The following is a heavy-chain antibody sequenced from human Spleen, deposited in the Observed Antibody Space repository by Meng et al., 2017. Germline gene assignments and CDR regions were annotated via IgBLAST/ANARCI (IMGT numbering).Heavy chain of an antibody. CDR1: GGSISSGSYY. J-gene: IGHJ3*02. CDR3: ARARNYYGSGRSAFDI. CDR2: IYTSGST. D-gene: IGHD3-10*01. V-gene: IGHV4-61*02. Sequence: LRLSCTVSGGSISSGSYYWSWIRQPAGKGLEWIGRIYTSGSTNYNPSLKSRVTISVDTSKNQFSLNLSSVTAADTAVYYCARARNYYGSGRSAFDIWGQGTMVTVSS.